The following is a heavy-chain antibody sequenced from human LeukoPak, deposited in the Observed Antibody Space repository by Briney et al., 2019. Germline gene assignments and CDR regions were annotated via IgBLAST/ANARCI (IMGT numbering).Heavy chain of an antibody. CDR2: INPNSGGT. CDR1: GYTFTGYY. J-gene: IGHJ6*03. Sequence: GASVKVSCKTSGYTFTGYYMHWVRQAPGQGLEWMGWINPNSGGTNYAQKFQGRVTMTRDTSISTAYMELSRLRSDDTAVYYCARGKKGGIYYGDYAGLMDVWGKGTTVTVSS. V-gene: IGHV1-2*02. CDR3: ARGKKGGIYYGDYAGLMDV. D-gene: IGHD4-17*01.